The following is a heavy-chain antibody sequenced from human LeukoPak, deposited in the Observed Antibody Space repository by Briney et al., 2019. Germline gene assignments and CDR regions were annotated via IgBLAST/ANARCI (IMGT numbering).Heavy chain of an antibody. D-gene: IGHD3-10*01. CDR1: GFTFSSYG. V-gene: IGHV3-33*01. CDR3: ARGRVTMVRGGPEGYYFDY. J-gene: IGHJ4*02. CDR2: IWYDGSNK. Sequence: SGGSLRLSCAASGFTFSSYGMHWVRQAPGKGLEWVAVIWYDGSNKYYADSVKGRFTISRDNSKNTLYLQMNSLRAEDTAVYYCARGRVTMVRGGPEGYYFDYWGPGTLVTVSS.